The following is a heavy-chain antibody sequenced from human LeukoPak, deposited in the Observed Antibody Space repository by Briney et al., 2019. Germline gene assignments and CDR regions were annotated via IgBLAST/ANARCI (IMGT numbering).Heavy chain of an antibody. V-gene: IGHV3-53*01. CDR3: ARASGGYYDSSGSFDY. D-gene: IGHD3-22*01. CDR2: IHSGDST. Sequence: GGSLRLSCAASGFTFDDYAMHWVRQAPGKGLEWVSGIHSGDSTYYADSVKGRITISRDNSKNMLYLQMNSLRAEDTAVYHCARASGGYYDSSGSFDYWGQGTLVTVSS. CDR1: GFTFDDYA. J-gene: IGHJ4*02.